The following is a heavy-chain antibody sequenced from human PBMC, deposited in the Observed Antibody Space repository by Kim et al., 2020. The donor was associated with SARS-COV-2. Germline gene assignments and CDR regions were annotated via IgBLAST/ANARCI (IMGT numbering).Heavy chain of an antibody. J-gene: IGHJ6*02. CDR3: AKMVVMDGYNYYYYYGMDV. Sequence: GGSLRLSCVASGFTFDTYAMSWARQAPGKGLEWVSVISGGGVNKFYADSVRGRFTISRDNSKNTLYLQMNSLRDEDTALYYCAKMVVMDGYNYYYYYGMDVWGQGTTVTVSS. CDR2: ISGGGVNK. V-gene: IGHV3-23*01. D-gene: IGHD3-22*01. CDR1: GFTFDTYA.